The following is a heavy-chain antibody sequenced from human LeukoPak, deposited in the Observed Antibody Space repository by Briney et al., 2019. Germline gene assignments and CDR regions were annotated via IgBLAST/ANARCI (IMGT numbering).Heavy chain of an antibody. J-gene: IGHJ4*02. CDR2: ISYDGQHK. Sequence: GTSLRLSCAASSFTFSSFSMHWVRQAPGRGLEWLSGISYDGQHKDFADSVKGRFTISRDDSKDTLLLEMNSLRDEDTAVYHCVRGPETYLYYWGSSSDFDYWGQGTPVTVSS. CDR3: VRGPETYLYYWGSSSDFDY. CDR1: SFTFSSFS. V-gene: IGHV3-33*08. D-gene: IGHD3-16*01.